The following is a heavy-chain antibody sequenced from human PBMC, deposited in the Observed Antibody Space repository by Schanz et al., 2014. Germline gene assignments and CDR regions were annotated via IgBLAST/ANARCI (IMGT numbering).Heavy chain of an antibody. J-gene: IGHJ4*02. CDR1: GDSISGYY. V-gene: IGHV4-59*01. CDR2: IYYSGST. Sequence: QVQLQESGPGLVKPSETLSLTCTVSGDSISGYYWNWIRQPPGKGLEWIAYIYYSGSTSYKPSLKSRVTISGDTSKNQVSLKLSSVTAADTAVYYCVREIRGVATFDYWGQGTLVTVSS. D-gene: IGHD5-12*01. CDR3: VREIRGVATFDY.